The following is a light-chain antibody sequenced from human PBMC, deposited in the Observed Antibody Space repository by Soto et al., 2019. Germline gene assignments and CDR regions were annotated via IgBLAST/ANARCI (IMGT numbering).Light chain of an antibody. CDR1: SGSIANNY. V-gene: IGLV1-40*01. CDR3: QSYDSSLSGVV. CDR2: DNT. J-gene: IGLJ2*01. Sequence: LTQPHSVSESPGKTVTISCTRSSGSIANNYVQWYQQLPGRAPKLLVYDNTKRHSGVPDRFSGSKSGTSASLAITRLQADDEADYYCQSYDSSLSGVVFGGGTKLTVL.